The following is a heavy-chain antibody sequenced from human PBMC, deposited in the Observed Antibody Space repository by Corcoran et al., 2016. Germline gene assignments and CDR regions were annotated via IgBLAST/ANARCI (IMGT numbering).Heavy chain of an antibody. J-gene: IGHJ4*02. CDR3: ARLRGANSSSSRDFDY. CDR1: GGSFSGYY. Sequence: QVQLQQWGAGLLKPSETLSLTCAVYGGSFSGYYWSWIRQPPGKGLEWIGEINHSGSTNYNPSLKSRVTISVDTSKNQFSLKLSSVTAADTAVYYCARLRGANSSSSRDFDYWGQGTLVTVSS. D-gene: IGHD6-6*01. CDR2: INHSGST. V-gene: IGHV4-34*01.